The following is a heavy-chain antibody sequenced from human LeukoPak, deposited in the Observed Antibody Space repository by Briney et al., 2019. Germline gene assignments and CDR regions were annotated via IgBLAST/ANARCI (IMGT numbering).Heavy chain of an antibody. V-gene: IGHV5-10-1*01. CDR2: IDPSDSYT. CDR3: ARLMPGIAADGGMDV. J-gene: IGHJ6*02. Sequence: GESLRISCKGSGYSFTSYWISWARQMPGKGLEWMGRIDPSDSYTNYSPSFQGHVTISADKSISTAYLQWSSLKASDTAMYYCARLMPGIAADGGMDVWGQGTTVTVSS. CDR1: GYSFTSYW. D-gene: IGHD6-13*01.